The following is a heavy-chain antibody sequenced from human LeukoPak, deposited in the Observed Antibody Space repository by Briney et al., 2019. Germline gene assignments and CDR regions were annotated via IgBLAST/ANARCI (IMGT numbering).Heavy chain of an antibody. CDR1: GFTFSGYY. CDR3: TRAGLHIKDDDY. D-gene: IGHD3-16*01. CDR2: IKSDGSEM. V-gene: IGHV3-7*01. Sequence: QAGGSLRLSCAASGFTFSGYYMNWIRQAPGKGLEWVANIKSDGSEMHYVDSVKGRFSISRDNAKNSLYLQMNSLRAEDTAVYYCTRAGLHIKDDDYWGQGTLVTVSS. J-gene: IGHJ4*02.